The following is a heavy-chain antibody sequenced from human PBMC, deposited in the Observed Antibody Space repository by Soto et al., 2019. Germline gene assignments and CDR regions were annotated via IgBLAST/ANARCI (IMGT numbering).Heavy chain of an antibody. Sequence: QVQLVQSGAEVKKPGASVKVSCKASGYTFTRSGISWVRQAPGQGPEWMGWISSYNGDTNYAQTFQGRVTMTTDTSTSTAYMELMSLRSDDTAVYYCAGEGVAPYYYYGMDVWGQGTPVTVSS. CDR2: ISSYNGDT. J-gene: IGHJ6*02. D-gene: IGHD5-12*01. CDR1: GYTFTRSG. V-gene: IGHV1-18*01. CDR3: AGEGVAPYYYYGMDV.